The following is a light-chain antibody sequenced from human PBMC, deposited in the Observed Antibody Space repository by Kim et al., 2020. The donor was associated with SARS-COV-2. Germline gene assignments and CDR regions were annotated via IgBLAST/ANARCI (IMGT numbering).Light chain of an antibody. V-gene: IGLV1-40*01. CDR2: GNS. CDR1: GCDIGAGYD. J-gene: IGLJ2*01. CDR3: HSYDSSLSGSV. Sequence: VTLCYTGGGCDIGAGYDVHWYQQLPGTAPKLLILGNSNRPSGVPDRFSGSKSGTSASLAITGLQAEDEADYYCHSYDSSLSGSVFGGGTKLTVL.